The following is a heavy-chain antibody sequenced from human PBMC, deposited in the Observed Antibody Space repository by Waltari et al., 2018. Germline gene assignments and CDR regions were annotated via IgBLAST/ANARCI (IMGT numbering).Heavy chain of an antibody. CDR2: TTSTGSST. D-gene: IGHD6-13*01. V-gene: IGHV3-48*03. J-gene: IGHJ4*02. Sequence: EVQLVESGGGLVQPGGSVRLSCEASGFSFSNYEMRWVRQAPGEGLGGLSYTTSTGSSTQYANSVRGRFTISRDNAKNSLYLQLNNLGAEDTAVYYCARNRKIIAAGWGRDLDYWGQGTLVIVSS. CDR1: GFSFSNYE. CDR3: ARNRKIIAAGWGRDLDY.